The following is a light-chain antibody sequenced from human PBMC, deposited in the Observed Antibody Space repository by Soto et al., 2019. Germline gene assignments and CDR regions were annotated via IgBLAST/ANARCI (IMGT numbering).Light chain of an antibody. Sequence: DIQMTQSPSSLSASVGDRVTITCRASQSISSYLNWYQQKPGKAPKLLIYATSSLQSGVPSRISGSGSGTDFTLTISSLQPEDLATYYCQQSYSTPPITFGQGTRLEIK. V-gene: IGKV1-39*01. CDR1: QSISSY. J-gene: IGKJ5*01. CDR3: QQSYSTPPIT. CDR2: ATS.